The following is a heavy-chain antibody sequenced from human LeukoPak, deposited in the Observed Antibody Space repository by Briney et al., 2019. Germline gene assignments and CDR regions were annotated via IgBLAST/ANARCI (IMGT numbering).Heavy chain of an antibody. D-gene: IGHD5-12*01. CDR2: IYYSGST. CDR1: GGSISSYY. CDR3: ARSGLDSRYYFGMDV. V-gene: IGHV4-59*01. Sequence: SETLSLTCTVSGGSISSYYWSWLRQPPGGGLEWIGYIYYSGSTNYNPSLKRRVTISLDTSKSQFSLKLRSVTAADTAVYYCARSGLDSRYYFGMDVWGQGTTVTVSS. J-gene: IGHJ6*02.